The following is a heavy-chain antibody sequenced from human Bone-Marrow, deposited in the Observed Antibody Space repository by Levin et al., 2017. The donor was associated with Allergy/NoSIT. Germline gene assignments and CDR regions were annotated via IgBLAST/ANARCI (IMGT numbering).Heavy chain of an antibody. CDR1: GGSISRSNW. V-gene: IGHV4-4*02. J-gene: IGHJ4*02. Sequence: SQTLSLTCVVYGGSISRSNWWSWVRQPPGKGLEWIGEIYYSGSTNYNPSFQSRATLSVDASNNQFSLTLTSVPAADTAVYYCARLPNWQYYYFDYWGPGTEVTVSS. CDR2: IYYSGST. CDR3: ARLPNWQYYYFDY. D-gene: IGHD2/OR15-2a*01.